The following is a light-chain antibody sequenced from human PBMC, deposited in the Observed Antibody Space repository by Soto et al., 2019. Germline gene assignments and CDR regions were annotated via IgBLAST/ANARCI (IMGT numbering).Light chain of an antibody. Sequence: EIVMTQSPGTVSVFPWETVSLSFMASQSVSGYLDWFHQKPGQAPRLLIYGASTRATGIPARFSGSGSGTEFTLTIDSLQSEDFAVYYCQHFNNWPLTFGGGTKVDIK. CDR1: QSVSGY. CDR3: QHFNNWPLT. V-gene: IGKV3-15*01. CDR2: GAS. J-gene: IGKJ4*01.